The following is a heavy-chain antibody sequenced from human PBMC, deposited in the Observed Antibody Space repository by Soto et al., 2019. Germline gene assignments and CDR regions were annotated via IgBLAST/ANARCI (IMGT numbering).Heavy chain of an antibody. D-gene: IGHD2-15*01. CDR3: ARTVVVATRNYYYGMDV. J-gene: IGHJ6*02. CDR2: IYYSGST. CDR1: GGSVSSGSYY. V-gene: IGHV4-61*01. Sequence: PSETLSLTCTVSGGSVSSGSYYWSWIRQPPGKGLEWIGYIYYSGSTNYNPSLKSRVTISVDTSKNQFSLKLSSVTAADTAVYYCARTVVVATRNYYYGMDVWGQGTTVTVSS.